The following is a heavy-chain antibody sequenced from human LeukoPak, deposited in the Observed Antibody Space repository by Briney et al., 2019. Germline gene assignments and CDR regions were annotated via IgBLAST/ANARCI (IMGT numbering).Heavy chain of an antibody. CDR1: GYTFTSYY. Sequence: ASVKVSCKASGYTFTSYYINWVRLAPGQGLEWMGWLGAYNGNTKYAQKLQGRVTMTTDTSTSTAYMDLRSLRSDDTAVYYCARGLGGSGSYSLTFDSWGQGTLVTVSS. V-gene: IGHV1-18*01. D-gene: IGHD1-26*01. CDR2: LGAYNGNT. CDR3: ARGLGGSGSYSLTFDS. J-gene: IGHJ4*02.